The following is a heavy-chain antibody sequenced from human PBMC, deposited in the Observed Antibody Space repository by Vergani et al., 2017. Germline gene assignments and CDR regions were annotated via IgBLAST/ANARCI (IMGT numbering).Heavy chain of an antibody. J-gene: IGHJ4*02. D-gene: IGHD5-18*01. Sequence: EVQLVESGGGLVPPGGSLRLSCEVSGFLFNNYPMHWVRQSPGQGLEWVSNIRTTAESGEFDADSVKGRVTISRDDAKSSLYLHMSNLRADDTAVYFCLRDYNYGFVYWGPGTLVTVAP. CDR3: LRDYNYGFVY. V-gene: IGHV3-48*01. CDR2: IRTTAESGE. CDR1: GFLFNNYP.